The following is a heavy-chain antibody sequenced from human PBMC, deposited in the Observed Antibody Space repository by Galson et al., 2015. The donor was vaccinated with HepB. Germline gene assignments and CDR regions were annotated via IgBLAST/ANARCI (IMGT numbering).Heavy chain of an antibody. Sequence: SPRLSCAVYGFTFTSCALHWVRQAPGKGLEWLAIISYDGDHKYYADSVKGRFTISRDNSRNTLYLQMNSLRPEDTAVYYCARNPQGEYPFDYWGQGTLVTVSS. V-gene: IGHV3-30-3*01. CDR1: GFTFTSCA. D-gene: IGHD2/OR15-2a*01. CDR3: ARNPQGEYPFDY. CDR2: ISYDGDHK. J-gene: IGHJ4*02.